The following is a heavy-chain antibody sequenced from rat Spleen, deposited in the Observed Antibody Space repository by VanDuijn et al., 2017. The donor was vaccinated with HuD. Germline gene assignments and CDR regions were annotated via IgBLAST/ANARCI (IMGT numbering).Heavy chain of an antibody. V-gene: IGHV5-25*01. CDR3: TRDRYGGSAYNWFPY. D-gene: IGHD1-11*01. CDR1: GFTFSNYY. Sequence: EVQLVESGGGLVQPGRSMKLSCAASGFTFSNYYMAWVRQAPTKGLEWVASISTGRGNSYYRDSVKGRFTISRDNAKSTLYLQMNSLRYEDTATYYCTRDRYGGSAYNWFPYWGQGTLVTVSS. CDR2: ISTGRGNS. J-gene: IGHJ3*01.